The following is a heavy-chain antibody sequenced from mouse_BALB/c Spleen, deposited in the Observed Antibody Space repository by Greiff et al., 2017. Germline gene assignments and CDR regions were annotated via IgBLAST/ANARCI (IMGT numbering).Heavy chain of an antibody. CDR1: GYTFTNYH. V-gene: IGHV1S12*01. Sequence: QVQLQQSGAELVRPGASVKISCKAFGYTFTNYHINWVKQRPGQGLDWIGYINPYNDYTSYNQKFKGKATLTVDTSSSPAYMELGSLTSADSAVYYSARGLRTGGYAMDYWGQRTSVTGSS. J-gene: IGHJ4*01. D-gene: IGHD2-4*01. CDR2: INPYNDYT. CDR3: ARGLRTGGYAMDY.